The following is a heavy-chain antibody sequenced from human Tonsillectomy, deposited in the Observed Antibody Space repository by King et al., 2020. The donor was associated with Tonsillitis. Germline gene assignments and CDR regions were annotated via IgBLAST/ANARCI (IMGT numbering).Heavy chain of an antibody. CDR2: IIPIFGTA. Sequence: QLVQSGAEVKKPGSSVKVSCKASGGTFSSYAISWVRQAPGQGLEWMGGIIPIFGTANYAQKFQGRVTITADESTSTAYMELSSLRSEDTAVYYCAREGGGDGYGDYYYMDVWGKGTTVTVSS. V-gene: IGHV1-69*01. D-gene: IGHD5-24*01. J-gene: IGHJ6*03. CDR1: GGTFSSYA. CDR3: AREGGGDGYGDYYYMDV.